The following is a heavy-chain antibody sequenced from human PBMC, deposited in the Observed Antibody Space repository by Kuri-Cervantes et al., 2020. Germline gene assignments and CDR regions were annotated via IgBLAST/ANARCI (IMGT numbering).Heavy chain of an antibody. Sequence: SETLSLTCTVSGGSISSGDYYWSWIRQPPGKGLEWIGYIYYSGSTYYNPSLKSRVTISVDTSKNQFSLKLSSVTAADTAVYYCARGDIAANWFDPWGQGTLVTVSS. D-gene: IGHD6-25*01. CDR1: GGSISSGDYY. CDR3: ARGDIAANWFDP. V-gene: IGHV4-30-4*01. CDR2: IYYSGST. J-gene: IGHJ5*02.